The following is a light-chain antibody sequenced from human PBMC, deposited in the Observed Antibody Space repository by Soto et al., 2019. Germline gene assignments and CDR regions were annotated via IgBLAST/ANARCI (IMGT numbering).Light chain of an antibody. Sequence: SVLTQPPSASGTPGQTVTMSCSSGNSNIASHTVNWYQHLPGTAPTLLTFSNNQRPSGVPARFSGSKSGTSASLAISGLQSGDEGDYYCAAWDDSLNGFYVFGTGTKGTVL. CDR2: SNN. J-gene: IGLJ1*01. V-gene: IGLV1-44*01. CDR1: NSNIASHT. CDR3: AAWDDSLNGFYV.